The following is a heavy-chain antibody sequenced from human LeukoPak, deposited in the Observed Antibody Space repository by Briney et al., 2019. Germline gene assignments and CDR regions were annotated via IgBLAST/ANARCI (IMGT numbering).Heavy chain of an antibody. J-gene: IGHJ5*02. Sequence: ASVNVSCEASGYTFTIYYMHWVRQAPGQGLEGMGTINPSGGSRSYAQKFQGRVTMTRDTSTSTVYMELSSLRSEDTAVYFCARDACSSTICQAGGNWFDPWGQGTLVIVS. D-gene: IGHD2-2*01. CDR2: INPSGGSR. V-gene: IGHV1-46*01. CDR3: ARDACSSTICQAGGNWFDP. CDR1: GYTFTIYY.